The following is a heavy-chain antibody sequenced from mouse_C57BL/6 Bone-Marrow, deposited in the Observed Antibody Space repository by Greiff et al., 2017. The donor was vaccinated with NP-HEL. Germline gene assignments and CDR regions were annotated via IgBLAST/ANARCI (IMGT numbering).Heavy chain of an antibody. CDR2: IHPNSGST. V-gene: IGHV1-64*01. J-gene: IGHJ2*01. D-gene: IGHD2-1*01. Sequence: QVQLQQPGAELVKPGASVQLSCKASGYSFTSYWMHWVKQRPGQGLEWIGMIHPNSGSTNYNEKFKSKATLTVDKSSSTAYMQLSSLTSEDSAVYYCARWGTTPFDYWGQGTTLTVSS. CDR3: ARWGTTPFDY. CDR1: GYSFTSYW.